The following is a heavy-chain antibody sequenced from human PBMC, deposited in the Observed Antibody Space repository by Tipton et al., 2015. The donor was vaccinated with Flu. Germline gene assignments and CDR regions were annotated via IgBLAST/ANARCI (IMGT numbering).Heavy chain of an antibody. CDR3: AGRHCSSSGCQVVGAFDV. D-gene: IGHD6-19*01. CDR2: ISSSGRPT. V-gene: IGHV3-11*01. CDR1: GVAFGDYY. Sequence: SLRLSCGGSGVAFGDYYLSWIRQAPGKGLEWISYISSSGRPTYYADSVKGRFSIARDNAKNSMYLQMNRLRAEDTAVYYCAGRHCSSSGCQVVGAFDVWGQGTTVIVSS. J-gene: IGHJ3*01.